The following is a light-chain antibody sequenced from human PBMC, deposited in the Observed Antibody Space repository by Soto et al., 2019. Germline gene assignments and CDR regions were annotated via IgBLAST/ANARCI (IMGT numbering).Light chain of an antibody. V-gene: IGKV3-20*01. CDR1: QSVSSN. CDR2: GAS. CDR3: QQSDDSPGT. J-gene: IGKJ1*01. Sequence: EIGMTQSPVTLSVSPGERATLSFRAIQSVSSNLAWYQQKPGQAPRLLIYGASNRATAIPDRFSGSGSGTDFTLTISRLEPEDFAVYYCQQSDDSPGTFGQGTKVAIK.